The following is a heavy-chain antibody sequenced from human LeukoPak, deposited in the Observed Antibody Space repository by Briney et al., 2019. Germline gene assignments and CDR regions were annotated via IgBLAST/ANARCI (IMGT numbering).Heavy chain of an antibody. Sequence: SETLSLTCAVYGGSFSGYYWSWIRQPPGKGLEFIAYIYYTGSTSYNPSLKSRVTTSVDTSKNQFSLELTSVTAADTAVYYCARTYGDYRFDYWGQGILVTVSS. CDR1: GGSFSGYY. CDR2: IYYTGST. V-gene: IGHV4-59*01. CDR3: ARTYGDYRFDY. D-gene: IGHD4-17*01. J-gene: IGHJ4*02.